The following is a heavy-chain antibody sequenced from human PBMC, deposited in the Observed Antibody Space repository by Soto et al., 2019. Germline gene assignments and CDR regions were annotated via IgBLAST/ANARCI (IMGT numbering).Heavy chain of an antibody. CDR1: GFNFNSYT. CDR3: ARDCGGGSCYPGMDV. D-gene: IGHD2-15*01. V-gene: IGHV3-21*01. J-gene: IGHJ6*02. Sequence: GGSLRLSCAASGFNFNSYTINWVRQAPGKRLEWLSSISSSGYIFSTDSVRGRFTISRDNAKNSVYLQINSLRAEDTAVYFCARDCGGGSCYPGMDVWGQGTTVTVSS. CDR2: ISSSGYI.